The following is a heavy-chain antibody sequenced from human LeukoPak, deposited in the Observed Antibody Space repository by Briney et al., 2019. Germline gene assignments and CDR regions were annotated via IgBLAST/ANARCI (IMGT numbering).Heavy chain of an antibody. CDR3: ARRAGDYSHPYDY. J-gene: IGHJ4*02. V-gene: IGHV3-74*01. CDR2: INSDGSST. D-gene: IGHD3-22*01. Sequence: GGSLRLSCAASGFTFSSYWMHWVRQAPGKGLVWVSRINSDGSSTSYADSVKGRFTISRDNSKNTLYLQMNSLRAEDTAVYYCARRAGDYSHPYDYWGQGTLVTVSS. CDR1: GFTFSSYW.